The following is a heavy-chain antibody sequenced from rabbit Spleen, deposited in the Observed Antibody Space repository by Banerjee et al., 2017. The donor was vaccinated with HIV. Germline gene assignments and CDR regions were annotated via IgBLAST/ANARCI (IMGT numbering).Heavy chain of an antibody. J-gene: IGHJ4*01. CDR2: IYAGSSGPT. Sequence: QEQLEESGGDLVKREGSLTLTCTASGFSFSSGYWICWVRQAPGKGLEWIGCIYAGSSGPTYCACWTKSRFTISKTSSTTVTLQMTSLTAADTATYFCEKMRYGSYGCFDLWGQGTLVTVS. CDR1: GFSFSSGYW. D-gene: IGHD5-1*01. V-gene: IGHV1S45*01. CDR3: EKMRYGSYGCFDL.